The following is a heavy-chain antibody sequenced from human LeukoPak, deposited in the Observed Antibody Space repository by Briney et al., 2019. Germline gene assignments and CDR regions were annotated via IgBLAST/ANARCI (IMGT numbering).Heavy chain of an antibody. CDR1: GFTFSDYY. D-gene: IGHD5-18*01. J-gene: IGHJ4*02. V-gene: IGHV3-11*01. CDR3: ARDPRGITALVDYFDY. CDR2: ISSSGSAI. Sequence: PGGSLRLSCAASGFTFSDYYMSWIRQAPGKGLEWVSYISSSGSAIYYADSVKGRFTISRDNAKNSLYLQMSSLRVEGTAVYYCARDPRGITALVDYFDYWGQGTLVTVSS.